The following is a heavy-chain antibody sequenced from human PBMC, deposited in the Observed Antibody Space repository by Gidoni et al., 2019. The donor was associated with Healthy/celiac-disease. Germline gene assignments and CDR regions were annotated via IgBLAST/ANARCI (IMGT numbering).Heavy chain of an antibody. D-gene: IGHD6-13*01. CDR3: ARLEAAAGTGLIAYYYYGMDV. J-gene: IGHJ6*02. CDR1: GYTFTSYG. CDR2: ISAYNGNT. Sequence: QVQLVQSGAEVKKPGASVKVSCKASGYTFTSYGISWVRQAPGQVLEWMGWISAYNGNTNYAQKLQGRVTMTTDTSTSTAYMELRSLRSDDTAVYYCARLEAAAGTGLIAYYYYGMDVWGQGTTVTVSS. V-gene: IGHV1-18*01.